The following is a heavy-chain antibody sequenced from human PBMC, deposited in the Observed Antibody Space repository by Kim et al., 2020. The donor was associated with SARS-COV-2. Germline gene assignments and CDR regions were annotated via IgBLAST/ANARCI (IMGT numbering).Heavy chain of an antibody. V-gene: IGHV4-34*01. D-gene: IGHD3-22*01. J-gene: IGHJ4*02. CDR2: INHSGST. Sequence: SETLSLTCAVYGGSFSGYYWSWIRQPPGKGLEWIGEINHSGSTNHNPSLKSRVTISVDTSKNQFSLKLSSVTAADTAVYYCASTDYYDSSGYYWEGDYWGQGTLVTVSS. CDR1: GGSFSGYY. CDR3: ASTDYYDSSGYYWEGDY.